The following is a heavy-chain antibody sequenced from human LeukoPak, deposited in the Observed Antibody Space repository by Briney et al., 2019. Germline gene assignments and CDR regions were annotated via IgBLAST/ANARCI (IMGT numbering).Heavy chain of an antibody. Sequence: GASVKVSCKASGYTFTSSAISWVRQVPGQRLEWMGWINAGNGNTKYSQEFQGRVTITRDTSASTAYMELSSLRSEDMAVYYCARDRDPIWFGELFYWGQGTLVTVSS. CDR2: INAGNGNT. CDR3: ARDRDPIWFGELFY. D-gene: IGHD3-10*01. CDR1: GYTFTSSA. V-gene: IGHV1-3*03. J-gene: IGHJ4*02.